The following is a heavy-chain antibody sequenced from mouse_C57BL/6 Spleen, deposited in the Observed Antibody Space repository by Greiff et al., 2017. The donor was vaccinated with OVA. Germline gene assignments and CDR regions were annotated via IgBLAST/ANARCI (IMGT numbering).Heavy chain of an antibody. Sequence: EVLLVESGGDLVKPGGSLKLSCAASGFTFSSYGMSWVRQTPDKRLEWVATISSGGSYTYYPDSVKGRFTISRDNTKNTLYLQMSSLKAEDTAMYYRAGESDYYAMDDWGKGTSVTVSS. CDR2: ISSGGSYT. V-gene: IGHV5-6*01. CDR3: AGESDYYAMDD. D-gene: IGHD6-2*01. J-gene: IGHJ4*01. CDR1: GFTFSSYG.